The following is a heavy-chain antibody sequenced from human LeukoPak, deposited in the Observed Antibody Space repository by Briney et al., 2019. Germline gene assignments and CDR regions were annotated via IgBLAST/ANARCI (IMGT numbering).Heavy chain of an antibody. D-gene: IGHD6-19*01. CDR2: INPNSGGT. CDR1: GYTFTVYY. CDR3: ARGPRIAVAGTEDWFDP. J-gene: IGHJ5*02. Sequence: ASVKVSCKASGYTFTVYYMHWVRQAPGQGLEWMGWINPNSGGTNYAQKFQGRVTMTRDTSISTAYMELSRLRSDDTAVYYCARGPRIAVAGTEDWFDPWGQGTLVTVSS. V-gene: IGHV1-2*02.